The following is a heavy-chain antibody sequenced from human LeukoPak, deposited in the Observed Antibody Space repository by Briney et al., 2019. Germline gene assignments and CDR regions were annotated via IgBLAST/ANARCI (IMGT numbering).Heavy chain of an antibody. J-gene: IGHJ4*02. V-gene: IGHV4-59*01. CDR1: GGSISSYY. Sequence: SETLSLTCSVSGGSISSYYWSWIRQPPGKGLEWIGYIYYSGSTNYNPSLKSRVTISVDTSKNQFSLKLSSVTAADTAVYYCARGSPTVSFDYWGQGTLVTVSS. CDR2: IYYSGST. D-gene: IGHD4-17*01. CDR3: ARGSPTVSFDY.